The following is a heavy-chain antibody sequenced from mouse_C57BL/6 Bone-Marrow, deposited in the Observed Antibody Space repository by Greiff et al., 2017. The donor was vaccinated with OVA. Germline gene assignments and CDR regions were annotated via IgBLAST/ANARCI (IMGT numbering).Heavy chain of an antibody. CDR3: ASRILYGSSYLYYFDY. D-gene: IGHD1-1*01. V-gene: IGHV1-59*01. Sequence: QVHVKQPGAELVRPGTSVKLSCKASGYTFTSYWMHWVKQRPGQGLEWIGVIDPSDSYTNYNQKFKGKATLTVDTSSSTAYMQLSSLTSEDSAVYYCASRILYGSSYLYYFDYWGQGTTLTVSS. J-gene: IGHJ2*01. CDR1: GYTFTSYW. CDR2: IDPSDSYT.